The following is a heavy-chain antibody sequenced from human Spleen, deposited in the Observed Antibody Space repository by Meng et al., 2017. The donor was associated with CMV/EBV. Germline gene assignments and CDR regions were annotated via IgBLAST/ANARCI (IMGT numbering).Heavy chain of an antibody. CDR1: GFIFSSYW. D-gene: IGHD6-6*01. J-gene: IGHJ4*02. Sequence: GGSLRLSCAASGFIFSSYWMHWVRQAPGKGLVWVSRINSDGSGTSYADSVKGRFTISRDNAKNTLFLQMNSLRAEDTAVYYCARGPPYSSSSFFDYWGQGTLVTVSS. CDR3: ARGPPYSSSSFFDY. CDR2: INSDGSGT. V-gene: IGHV3-74*01.